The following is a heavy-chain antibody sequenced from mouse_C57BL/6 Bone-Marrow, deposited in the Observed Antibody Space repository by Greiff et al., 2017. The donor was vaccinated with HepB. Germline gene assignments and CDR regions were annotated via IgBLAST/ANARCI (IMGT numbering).Heavy chain of an antibody. CDR1: GYTFTDHT. J-gene: IGHJ2*01. V-gene: IGHV1-78*01. D-gene: IGHD1-1*01. CDR2: IYHSDGST. CDR3: ARDTTVVATGYYDY. Sequence: VQLQQSDAELVKPGASVKISCKVSGYTFTDHTIHWMKQRPEQGLEWIGYIYHSDGSTKYNEKFKGKATLTADKSASTAYMQLNSLTSEDTAVYFCARDTTVVATGYYDYGDQGTTLTVTS.